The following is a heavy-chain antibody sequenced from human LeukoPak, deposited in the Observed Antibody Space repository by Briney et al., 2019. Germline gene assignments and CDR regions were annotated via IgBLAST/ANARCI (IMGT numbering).Heavy chain of an antibody. CDR3: ARGSGYCSGGSCAHRDYYMDV. D-gene: IGHD2-15*01. CDR1: GGSISSYY. V-gene: IGHV4-59*01. J-gene: IGHJ6*03. Sequence: SETLSLTCTVSGGSISSYYWSWIRQPPGKGLEWIGYIYYSGSTNYNPSLKSRVTISVDTSKNQFSLKLSSLTAADTAVYYCARGSGYCSGGSCAHRDYYMDVWGKGTTVTVSS. CDR2: IYYSGST.